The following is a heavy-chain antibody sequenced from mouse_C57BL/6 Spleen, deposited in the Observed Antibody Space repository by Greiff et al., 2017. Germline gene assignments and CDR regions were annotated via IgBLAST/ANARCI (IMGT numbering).Heavy chain of an antibody. V-gene: IGHV1-9*01. Sequence: VQLQESGAELMKPGASVKLSCKATGYTFTGYWIEWVKQRPGHGLEWIGEILPGSGSTNYNEKFKGKATFTADTSSNTAYMQLSSLTTEDSAIYYCARSPIYYYGSSGGYYFDYWGQGTTLTVSS. CDR3: ARSPIYYYGSSGGYYFDY. J-gene: IGHJ2*01. CDR1: GYTFTGYW. CDR2: ILPGSGST. D-gene: IGHD1-1*01.